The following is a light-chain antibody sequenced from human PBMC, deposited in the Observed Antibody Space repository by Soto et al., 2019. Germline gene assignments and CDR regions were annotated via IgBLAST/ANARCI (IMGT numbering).Light chain of an antibody. V-gene: IGLV2-23*01. CDR2: EGT. Sequence: QSALTQPASGSGSPGQSITISCTGTNNLVSWYQQHPGKAPKVVVYEGTKRPSGVSNRFSGSNSGGTASLTISGLQAKDDASYFCCAYVGARSYVFGPGTKLTVL. CDR1: NNL. J-gene: IGLJ1*01. CDR3: CAYVGARSYV.